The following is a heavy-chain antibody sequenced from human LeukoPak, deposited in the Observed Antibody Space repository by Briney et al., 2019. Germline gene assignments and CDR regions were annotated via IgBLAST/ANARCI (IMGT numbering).Heavy chain of an antibody. Sequence: SETLSLTCTVSSGSISSHYYFWIRQPPGKGLEWIGHISYSGNTDYNPSLKSRVTISADTSKNQFSLNLISVTAADTAVYYCVRGYNDSSGYYPDGLGYWGQGTLVTVSS. D-gene: IGHD3-22*01. V-gene: IGHV4-59*11. CDR1: SGSISSHY. CDR2: ISYSGNT. CDR3: VRGYNDSSGYYPDGLGY. J-gene: IGHJ4*02.